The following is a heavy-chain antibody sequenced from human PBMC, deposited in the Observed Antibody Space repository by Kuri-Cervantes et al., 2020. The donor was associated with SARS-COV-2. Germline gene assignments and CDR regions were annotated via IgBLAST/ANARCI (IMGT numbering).Heavy chain of an antibody. J-gene: IGHJ4*02. CDR2: IIPIFGIA. CDR1: GCTFSSYA. Sequence: SVKVSCKASGCTFSSYAISWVRQAPGQGLEWMGRIIPIFGIANYAQKFQGRVTITADKSTSTAYMELSSLRTEDTAVYYCARDAAADNLSDNWGQGTLVTVSS. CDR3: ARDAAADNLSDN. D-gene: IGHD6-13*01. V-gene: IGHV1-69*04.